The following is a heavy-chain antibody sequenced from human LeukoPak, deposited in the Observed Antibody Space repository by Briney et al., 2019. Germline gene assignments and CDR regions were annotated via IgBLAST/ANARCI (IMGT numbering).Heavy chain of an antibody. CDR3: ARDDRGNWFDP. J-gene: IGHJ5*02. V-gene: IGHV3-7*01. D-gene: IGHD3-10*01. CDR2: IKQDGSEK. CDR1: GFTFSSYW. Sequence: GGSLRLSCAASGFTFSSYWMSWVRQAPGKGLERVANIKQDGSEKYYVDSVKGRFTISRDNAKNSLYPQMNSLRAEDTAVYYCARDDRGNWFDPWGQGTLVTVSS.